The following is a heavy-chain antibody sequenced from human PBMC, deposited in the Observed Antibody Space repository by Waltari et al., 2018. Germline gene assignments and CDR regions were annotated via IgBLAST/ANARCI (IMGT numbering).Heavy chain of an antibody. V-gene: IGHV4-4*02. CDR2: VLGSGRT. CDR3: ARDRGRGLYLDT. D-gene: IGHD2-15*01. J-gene: IGHJ4*02. Sequence: QLQLQESGPGLVKPSGTLSLICAVSGDSMNYWWSWVRQPPGKGLEWIGQVLGSGRTNYNPSFASRVTISLDTSTHQFALKMTSAIAADTALYYCARDRGRGLYLDTWGQGILVTVSP. CDR1: GDSMNYW.